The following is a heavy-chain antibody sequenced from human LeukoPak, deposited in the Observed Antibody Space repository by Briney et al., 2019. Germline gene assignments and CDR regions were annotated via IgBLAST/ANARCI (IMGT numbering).Heavy chain of an antibody. Sequence: GGSLRLSCAASGFTVSSNYMSWVRQAPGKGLEWVSVIYSGGSTYYADSVKGRFTISRDNSKNTLYLQMNSLRAEDTAVYYCAKGSKEVLFTRDHYMDVWGKGTTVTISS. D-gene: IGHD3-3*01. CDR3: AKGSKEVLFTRDHYMDV. CDR1: GFTVSSNY. J-gene: IGHJ6*03. CDR2: IYSGGST. V-gene: IGHV3-66*01.